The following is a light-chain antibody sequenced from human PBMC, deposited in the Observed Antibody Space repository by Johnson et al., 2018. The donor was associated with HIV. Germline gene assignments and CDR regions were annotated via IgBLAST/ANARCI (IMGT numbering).Light chain of an antibody. CDR2: ETN. CDR1: SSNVGNNY. Sequence: SVLTQPPSVSAAPGQKVTISCSGSSSNVGNNYVSWYQQLPGAAPKLLIYETNKRPSGIPDRFSGSKSGTSATLGITGLQTGDEADYYCGTWDSSLSASYVFGTGTKVAVL. J-gene: IGLJ1*01. CDR3: GTWDSSLSASYV. V-gene: IGLV1-51*02.